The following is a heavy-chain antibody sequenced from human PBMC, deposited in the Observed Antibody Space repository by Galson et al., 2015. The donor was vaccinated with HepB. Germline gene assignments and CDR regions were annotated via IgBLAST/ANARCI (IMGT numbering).Heavy chain of an antibody. CDR2: INPNSGGT. V-gene: IGHV1-2*06. Sequence: SVKVSCKASGYTFTGYYMHWVRQAPGQGLEWMGRINPNSGGTNYAQKFQGRVTMTRDTSISTAYMELSRLRSDDTAVYYCARRAGKWLLLNYFDYWGQGTLVTVSS. J-gene: IGHJ4*02. CDR1: GYTFTGYY. D-gene: IGHD3-22*01. CDR3: ARRAGKWLLLNYFDY.